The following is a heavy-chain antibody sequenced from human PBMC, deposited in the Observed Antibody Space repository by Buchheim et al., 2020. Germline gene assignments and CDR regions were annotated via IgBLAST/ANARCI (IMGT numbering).Heavy chain of an antibody. CDR2: IWYDGSNK. V-gene: IGHV3-33*01. J-gene: IGHJ4*02. CDR1: GFTFNRYG. D-gene: IGHD1-26*01. Sequence: QVQLVESGGGVVLPGMSLRLSCAASGFTFNRYGMHWVRQAPGKGLEWVAIIWYDGSNKYYADSVKGRFTISRDQSKNTVALQMNSLRAEDTAVYYCARNNGNYRLDDWGQGTL. CDR3: ARNNGNYRLDD.